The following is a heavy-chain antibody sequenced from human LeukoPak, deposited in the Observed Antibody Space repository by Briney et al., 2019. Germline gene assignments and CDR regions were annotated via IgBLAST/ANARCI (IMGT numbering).Heavy chain of an antibody. CDR2: MHPNTGDT. D-gene: IGHD1-14*01. J-gene: IGHJ4*02. CDR3: VRHLTDPTSGDY. CDR1: GYTFTDEY. V-gene: IGHV1-2*02. Sequence: ASVKVSCRTSGYTFTDEYIHWVRQAPGHGLECMGWMHPNTGDTVYVQKFQGRVSFTRDTSISTAYMELHRLRSDDTAVYYCVRHLTDPTSGDYWGQGTLVTVSS.